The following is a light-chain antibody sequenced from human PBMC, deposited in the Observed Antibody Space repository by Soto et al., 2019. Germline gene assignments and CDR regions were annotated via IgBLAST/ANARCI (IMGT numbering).Light chain of an antibody. Sequence: DIHMTQSPSCVSASGLDGVTIAFRASQGISNYLDWYQQKPVKAPNLLISAASSLHSGVPSRFSGREAGTEFTLTISSLQPEDFATYYCQQISSSPWTFGQGTKVDIK. J-gene: IGKJ1*01. CDR2: AAS. CDR1: QGISNY. V-gene: IGKV1-9*01. CDR3: QQISSSPWT.